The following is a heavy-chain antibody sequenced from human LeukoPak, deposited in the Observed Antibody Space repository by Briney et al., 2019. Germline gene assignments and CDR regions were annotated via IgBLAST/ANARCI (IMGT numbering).Heavy chain of an antibody. Sequence: GGSLRLSCAASGFTFSSNYMSWVRQAPGKELAWVSVIYSGGSTFYADSVKGRFTISRDNSKNTLYLQMNSLRAEDTAVYYCARAYYDSSGYRFDYWGQGTLVTVSS. CDR1: GFTFSSNY. D-gene: IGHD3-22*01. CDR2: IYSGGST. CDR3: ARAYYDSSGYRFDY. J-gene: IGHJ4*02. V-gene: IGHV3-53*01.